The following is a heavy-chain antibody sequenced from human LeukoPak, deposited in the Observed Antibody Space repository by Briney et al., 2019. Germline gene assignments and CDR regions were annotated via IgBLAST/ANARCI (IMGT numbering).Heavy chain of an antibody. CDR1: GFTFSSYW. J-gene: IGHJ4*02. D-gene: IGHD1-26*01. CDR2: IKPDGSST. V-gene: IGHV3-74*01. CDR3: ARGIVGATTIDY. Sequence: GGSLRLSCAASGFTFSSYWMHWVRQAPGKGLAWVSRIKPDGSSTAYADSVKGRFTISRDNAKNTLYLQMNSLRAEDTAMYYCARGIVGATTIDYWGQGTLVTVSS.